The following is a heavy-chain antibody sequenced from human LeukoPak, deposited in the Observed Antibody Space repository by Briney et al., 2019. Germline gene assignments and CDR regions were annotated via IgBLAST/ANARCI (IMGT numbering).Heavy chain of an antibody. CDR1: GGSISSYY. CDR2: IYYSGST. Sequence: PSETLSLTCTVSGGSISSYYWSWIRQPPGKGLEWIGYIYYSGSTNYNPSLKSRVTISVDTSKNQFSLKLSSVTAADTAVYYCARGRIAVAGSRYYYYYGTDVWGQGTTVTVSS. CDR3: ARGRIAVAGSRYYYYYGTDV. D-gene: IGHD6-19*01. J-gene: IGHJ6*02. V-gene: IGHV4-59*01.